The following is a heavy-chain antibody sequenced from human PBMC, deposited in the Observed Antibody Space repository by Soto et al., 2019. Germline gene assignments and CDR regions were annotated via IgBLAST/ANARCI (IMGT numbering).Heavy chain of an antibody. J-gene: IGHJ6*02. V-gene: IGHV1-18*01. Sequence: QVHLVQSGSDVEKPGASVKVSCKASGYSFTSYGIGWVRQVPGQGPEWMGWMSPYNGRTNYAQSVKGRVVITTDISTNTIYLELRSLRSDDSAIYYCGRCRTDSYAMDVWGQGTTVTVSS. D-gene: IGHD1-1*01. CDR2: MSPYNGRT. CDR1: GYSFTSYG. CDR3: GRCRTDSYAMDV.